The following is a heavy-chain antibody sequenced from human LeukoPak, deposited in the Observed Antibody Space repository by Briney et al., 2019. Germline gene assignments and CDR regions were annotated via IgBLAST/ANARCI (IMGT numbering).Heavy chain of an antibody. V-gene: IGHV1-18*01. CDR2: ISAYNGNT. CDR3: ARAPYYYDNSGYYAFDI. Sequence: ASVKVSCKASGYTFTSYGVSWVRQASGQGLEWMGWISAYNGNTNYAQKLQGRVTMTTDTSTSTAYMELRSLRSDDTAVYYCARAPYYYDNSGYYAFDIWGQGTMVTVSS. CDR1: GYTFTSYG. D-gene: IGHD3-22*01. J-gene: IGHJ3*02.